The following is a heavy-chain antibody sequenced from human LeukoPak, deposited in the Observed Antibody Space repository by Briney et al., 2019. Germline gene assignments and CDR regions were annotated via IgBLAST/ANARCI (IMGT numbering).Heavy chain of an antibody. CDR2: IYHSGST. CDR1: GGSISSGGYS. CDR3: ARVSSEEFDY. V-gene: IGHV4-30-2*01. Sequence: SETLSLTCAVSGGSISSGGYSWSWIRQPPGKGLEWIGYIYHSGSTYYNPSLKGRVTISVDRSKNQFSLKLSSVTAADTAVYYCARVSSEEFDYWGQGTLVTVSS. J-gene: IGHJ4*02.